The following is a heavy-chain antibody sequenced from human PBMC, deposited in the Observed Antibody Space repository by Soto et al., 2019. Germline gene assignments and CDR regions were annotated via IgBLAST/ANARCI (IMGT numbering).Heavy chain of an antibody. V-gene: IGHV1-69*06. Sequence: SVKVSCKASGGTFSSYAISWVRQAPGQGLEWMGGIIPIFGTANYAQKFQGRVTITADRSTSTAYMELSSLRSEDTAVYYCERVGCSGGSCYYYYYGMDVWGQGTKVTAP. CDR3: ERVGCSGGSCYYYYYGMDV. J-gene: IGHJ6*02. D-gene: IGHD2-15*01. CDR1: GGTFSSYA. CDR2: IIPIFGTA.